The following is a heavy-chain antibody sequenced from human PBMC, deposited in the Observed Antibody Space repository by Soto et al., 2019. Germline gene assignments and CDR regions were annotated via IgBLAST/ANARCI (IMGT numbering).Heavy chain of an antibody. Sequence: ASVKVSCKASGYTFTSYGITWVLQAPGQGLEWMAWISGYNGNTIYAQKLQGRVTMTTDTSTSTAYMELRSLRSDDTAVYYCARHSNQWLVRHFDYWGQGTLVTVSS. CDR1: GYTFTSYG. V-gene: IGHV1-18*01. J-gene: IGHJ4*02. CDR2: ISGYNGNT. D-gene: IGHD6-19*01. CDR3: ARHSNQWLVRHFDY.